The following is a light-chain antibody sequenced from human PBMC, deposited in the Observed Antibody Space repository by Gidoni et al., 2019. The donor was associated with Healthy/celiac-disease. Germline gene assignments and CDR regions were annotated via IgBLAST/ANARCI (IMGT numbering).Light chain of an antibody. CDR2: DAS. CDR3: QQYDNLPPFP. J-gene: IGKJ3*01. V-gene: IGKV1-33*01. CDR1: QDISNY. Sequence: DIQMTQSPSSLSASVGDRVTITCQASQDISNYLNWYQQKPGKAPKLLIYDASNLETGVPSRFSGSGSGTDFTFTIRSLQPEDIATYYCQQYDNLPPFPFGPGTKVDIK.